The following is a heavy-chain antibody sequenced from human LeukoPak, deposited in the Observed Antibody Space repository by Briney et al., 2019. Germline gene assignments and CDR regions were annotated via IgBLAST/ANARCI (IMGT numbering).Heavy chain of an antibody. CDR3: ARHFPGRDGYKGNFDY. V-gene: IGHV4-39*01. Sequence: PSETLSLTCTVSGGSISSSSYYLGWIRQPPGKGLEWIGSIYYSGSTYYNPSLKSRVTISVDTSKNQFSLKLSSVAAADTAVYYCARHFPGRDGYKGNFDYWGQGTLVTVSS. J-gene: IGHJ4*02. CDR2: IYYSGST. D-gene: IGHD5-24*01. CDR1: GGSISSSSYY.